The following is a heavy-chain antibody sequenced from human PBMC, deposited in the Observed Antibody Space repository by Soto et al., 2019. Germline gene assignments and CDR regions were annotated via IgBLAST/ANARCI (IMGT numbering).Heavy chain of an antibody. CDR2: IRGNGDPP. CDR3: VKSRGGNNFDFFD. CDR1: GFTFTRYS. V-gene: IGHV3-64D*06. Sequence: GGSLRLSCAASGFTFTRYSMHWVRQAPGKGLEYVSGIRGNGDPPFYADSVKGRFTISRDNSKNTLYLQMSSLSADDTAVYYCVKSRGGNNFDFFDWGQGALVTVSS. J-gene: IGHJ4*02. D-gene: IGHD5-12*01.